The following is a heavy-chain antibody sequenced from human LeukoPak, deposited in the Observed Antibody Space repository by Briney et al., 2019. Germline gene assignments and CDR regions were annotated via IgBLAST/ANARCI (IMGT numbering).Heavy chain of an antibody. J-gene: IGHJ4*02. CDR3: ARQYYDSLSQSFDY. CDR2: INHTGIT. CDR1: GESFSDSY. D-gene: IGHD5-12*01. Sequence: PSETLSLTCTVYGESFSDSYWSWIRQAPGKGLEWIGEINHTGITNYSPSLKSRVTISVDTSKNQFSLKLSSVTAADTAVYYCARQYYDSLSQSFDYWGQGTLVTVSS. V-gene: IGHV4-34*01.